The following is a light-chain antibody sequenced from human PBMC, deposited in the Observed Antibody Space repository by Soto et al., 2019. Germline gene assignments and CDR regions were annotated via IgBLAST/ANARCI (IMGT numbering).Light chain of an antibody. CDR2: DAS. CDR3: QQSHSFPLT. Sequence: DIQMTQSPSFVSASIGDRVTITYRASQNIRFWLAWYQQKPGKAPKSLIRDASSLQPGVPSRFSGSGSGTDFTLTITSLQPEDFATYYCQQSHSFPLTFGGGTKVDI. CDR1: QNIRFW. V-gene: IGKV1D-12*01. J-gene: IGKJ4*01.